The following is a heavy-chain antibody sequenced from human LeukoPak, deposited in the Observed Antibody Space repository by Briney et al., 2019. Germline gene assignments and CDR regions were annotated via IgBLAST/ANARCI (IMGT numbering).Heavy chain of an antibody. CDR3: ATAPPDSSGWPFFDY. CDR1: GYTLTEIS. J-gene: IGHJ4*02. D-gene: IGHD6-19*01. Sequence: ASVKVSCKVSGYTLTEISMHWVRQAPGQGLEWEGGFDPEDGETIYAQKFQGRVTMTEDTSTDTAYMELSSLRSEDTAVYDCATAPPDSSGWPFFDYWGQGTLVTVSS. V-gene: IGHV1-24*01. CDR2: FDPEDGET.